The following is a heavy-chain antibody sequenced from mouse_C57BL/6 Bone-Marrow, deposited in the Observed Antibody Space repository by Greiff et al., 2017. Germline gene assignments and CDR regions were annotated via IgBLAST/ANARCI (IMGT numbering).Heavy chain of an antibody. CDR3: ARGDSSGSWFSF. D-gene: IGHD3-2*02. V-gene: IGHV2-2*01. Sequence: QVHVKQSGPGLVQPSQSLSITCTVSGFSLTSYGVHWVRQSPGKGLEWLGVIWSGGSTDSNAAFISRLSISKDNSKSQVFFKMNSLQADDTAIYYCARGDSSGSWFSFWGQGTLVTVSA. CDR2: IWSGGST. J-gene: IGHJ3*01. CDR1: GFSLTSYG.